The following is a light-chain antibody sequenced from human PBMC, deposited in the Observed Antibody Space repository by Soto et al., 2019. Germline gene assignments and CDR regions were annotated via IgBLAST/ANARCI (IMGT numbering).Light chain of an antibody. CDR2: AAS. V-gene: IGKV3-20*01. CDR3: QQYGSSPPSST. J-gene: IGKJ5*01. Sequence: EIVLMQSPGTLSLSPGERATLSCRASQTMTRAYLAWYQQKPGQAPRLLIYAASYRATGIPDRFSGSGSGTDFTLTISRLEPEDFAVYYCQQYGSSPPSSTFGQGNDWRL. CDR1: QTMTRAY.